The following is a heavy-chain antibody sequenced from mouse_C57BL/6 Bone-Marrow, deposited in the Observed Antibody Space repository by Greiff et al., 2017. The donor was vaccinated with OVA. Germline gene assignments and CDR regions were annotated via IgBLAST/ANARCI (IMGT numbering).Heavy chain of an antibody. CDR2: IDPENGDT. D-gene: IGHD4-1*01. J-gene: IGHJ1*03. CDR3: TRLTGTDRYFEV. V-gene: IGHV14-4*01. Sequence: VQLQQSGAELVRPGASVKLSCTASGFNIKDDYMHWVKQRPEQGLEWIGWIDPENGDTEYASKFQGKATITADTSSNTAYLQLSSLTSEDTAVYYCTRLTGTDRYFEVWGTGTTVTVSS. CDR1: GFNIKDDY.